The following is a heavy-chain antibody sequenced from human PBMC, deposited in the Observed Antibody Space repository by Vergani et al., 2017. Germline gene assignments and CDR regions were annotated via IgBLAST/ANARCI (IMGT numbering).Heavy chain of an antibody. D-gene: IGHD2-2*01. V-gene: IGHV3-30*03. Sequence: VQLVESGGGLVKPGGSLRLSCAASGFTFSSYSMNWVRQAPGKGLEWVAVISYDGSNKYYADSVKGRFTISRDNSKNTLYLQMNSLRAEDTAVYYCARDSTCSSTSCYFYYYYGMDVWGQGTTVTVSS. CDR2: ISYDGSNK. CDR1: GFTFSSYS. J-gene: IGHJ6*02. CDR3: ARDSTCSSTSCYFYYYYGMDV.